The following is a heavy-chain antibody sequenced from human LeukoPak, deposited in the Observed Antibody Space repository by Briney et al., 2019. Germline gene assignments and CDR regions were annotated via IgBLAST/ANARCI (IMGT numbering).Heavy chain of an antibody. Sequence: SETLSLTCTVSGYSISSGYYWSWIRQPPGKGLEWIGYIYYSGSTNYNPSLKSRVTISVDTSKNQFSLKLSSVTAADTAVYYCARENYDSSGQGAFDIWGQGTMVTVSS. CDR1: GYSISSGYY. V-gene: IGHV4-61*01. CDR3: ARENYDSSGQGAFDI. J-gene: IGHJ3*02. D-gene: IGHD3-22*01. CDR2: IYYSGST.